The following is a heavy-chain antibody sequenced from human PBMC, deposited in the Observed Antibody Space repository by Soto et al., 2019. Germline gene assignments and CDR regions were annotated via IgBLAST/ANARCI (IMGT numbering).Heavy chain of an antibody. CDR1: GYIFTSYA. Sequence: ASVKVSCKTSGYIFTSYAMHWVRQAPGQRLEWMGWINAGNGDTKYSQKFQGRVTITRETSANTAFMELSRLRSEDTAIYYCARELQGPYYFDFWGQGTLVTVSS. V-gene: IGHV1-3*01. CDR2: INAGNGDT. CDR3: ARELQGPYYFDF. J-gene: IGHJ4*02. D-gene: IGHD4-4*01.